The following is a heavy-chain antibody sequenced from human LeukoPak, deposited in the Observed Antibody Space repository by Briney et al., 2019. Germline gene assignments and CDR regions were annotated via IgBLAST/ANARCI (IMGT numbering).Heavy chain of an antibody. J-gene: IGHJ4*02. V-gene: IGHV3-7*01. CDR3: SRSLDY. Sequence: GGSLRLSCAASGFPFSAYWMDWVRQAPGKEMEWVANINQDGSVQYYAASVRGRFTISRDNAKNSLYLQMNILKAEDTAIYYCSRSLDYLGQGALVTVS. CDR1: GFPFSAYW. CDR2: INQDGSVQ.